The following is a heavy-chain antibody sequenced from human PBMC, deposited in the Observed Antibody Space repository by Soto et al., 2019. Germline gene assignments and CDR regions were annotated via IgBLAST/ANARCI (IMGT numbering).Heavy chain of an antibody. D-gene: IGHD2-2*01. CDR1: GGTISSVGDS. Sequence: TSETLSLTCTVSGGTISSVGDSWSCIRQSPGKGLDWIGYIFHTGSTHYNPSLKSRVTISLDRSKNHFSLKLRSVTAADTAVYYCARTRMVGIPSAPYWFDPWGQGTLVTVSS. CDR3: ARTRMVGIPSAPYWFDP. CDR2: IFHTGST. V-gene: IGHV4-30-2*06. J-gene: IGHJ5*02.